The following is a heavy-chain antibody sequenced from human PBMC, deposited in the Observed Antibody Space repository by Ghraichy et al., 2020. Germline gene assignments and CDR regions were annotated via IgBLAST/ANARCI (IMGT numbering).Heavy chain of an antibody. V-gene: IGHV3-7*03. CDR1: GFTFSSYW. D-gene: IGHD6-13*01. CDR3: ARNWANSSPNWFDP. CDR2: IKQDGSEK. Sequence: GGSLRLSCAASGFTFSSYWMSWVRQAPGKGLEWVANIKQDGSEKYYVDSVKGRFTISRDNAKNSLYLQMNSLRAEDTAVYYCARNWANSSPNWFDPWGQGTLVTVSS. J-gene: IGHJ5*02.